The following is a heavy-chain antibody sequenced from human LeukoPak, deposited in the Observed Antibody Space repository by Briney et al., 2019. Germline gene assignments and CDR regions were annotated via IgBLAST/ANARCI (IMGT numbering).Heavy chain of an antibody. D-gene: IGHD3-22*01. CDR1: GFTFSSYS. CDR2: ISSSSSYI. V-gene: IGHV3-21*01. CDR3: ARDSGYYQNYDY. Sequence: GGSLRLSCAASGFTFSSYSMNWVRQAPGKGLEWVSSISSSSSYIYYADSVKGRFTISRDNAKNSLYLQMNSLRVEETAVYYCARDSGYYQNYDYWGQGTLVTVSS. J-gene: IGHJ4*02.